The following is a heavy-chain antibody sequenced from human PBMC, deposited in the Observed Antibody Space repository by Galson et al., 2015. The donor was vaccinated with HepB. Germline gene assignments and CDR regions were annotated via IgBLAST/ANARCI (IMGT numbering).Heavy chain of an antibody. J-gene: IGHJ4*02. CDR1: GFTFSSYS. Sequence: SLRLSCAASGFTFSSYSMNWVRQAPGKGLEWVSSISSSSSYIYYADSVKGRFTISRDNAKNSLYLQMNSLRAEDTAVYYCARAGINVDTAMVVDWGQGTLVTVSS. CDR3: ARAGINVDTAMVVD. CDR2: ISSSSSYI. V-gene: IGHV3-21*01. D-gene: IGHD5-18*01.